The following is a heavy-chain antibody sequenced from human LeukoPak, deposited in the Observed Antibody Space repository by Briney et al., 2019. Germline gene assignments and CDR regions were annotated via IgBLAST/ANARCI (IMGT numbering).Heavy chain of an antibody. CDR2: ISYDGSNK. CDR3: AKAPNDYVWGVDY. V-gene: IGHV3-30*18. D-gene: IGHD3-16*01. J-gene: IGHJ4*02. Sequence: PGRSLRLSCAASGFTFSSYGMHWVRQAPGKGLEWVAVISYDGSNKYYADSVKGRFTISRDNSKNTLYLQMNSLRAEGTAVYYCAKAPNDYVWGVDYWGQGTLVTVSS. CDR1: GFTFSSYG.